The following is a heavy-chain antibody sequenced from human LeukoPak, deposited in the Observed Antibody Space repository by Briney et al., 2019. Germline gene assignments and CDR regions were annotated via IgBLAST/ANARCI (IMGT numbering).Heavy chain of an antibody. CDR3: ARGEAYYKSGNY. Sequence: SETLSLTCTVSGGSISSSSYYWGWIRQPPGKGLEWIGSIYYSGSTYYNPSLKSRVTISVDTSKNQFSLKLSSVTAADTAVYYCARGEAYYKSGNYWGQGTLVTVSS. V-gene: IGHV4-39*01. CDR1: GGSISSSSYY. J-gene: IGHJ4*02. D-gene: IGHD3-22*01. CDR2: IYYSGST.